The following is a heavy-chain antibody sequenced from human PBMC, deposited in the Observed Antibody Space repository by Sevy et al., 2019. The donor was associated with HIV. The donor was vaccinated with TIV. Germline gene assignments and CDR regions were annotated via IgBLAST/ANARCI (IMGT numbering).Heavy chain of an antibody. D-gene: IGHD7-27*01. V-gene: IGHV1-2*02. J-gene: IGHJ5*02. Sequence: ASVKVSCKASGYTFTGYYMHWVRQAPGQGLGWMGWINPNSGGTNYAQKFQGRVTMTRDTSISTAYMELSGLRSDDTAGYYCARDAGDGWFDPWGQGTLVTVSS. CDR3: ARDAGDGWFDP. CDR1: GYTFTGYY. CDR2: INPNSGGT.